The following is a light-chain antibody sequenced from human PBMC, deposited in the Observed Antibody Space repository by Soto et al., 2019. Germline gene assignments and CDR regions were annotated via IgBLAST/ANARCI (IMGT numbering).Light chain of an antibody. CDR3: QQSYSTSIT. J-gene: IGKJ5*01. CDR1: QSISSY. CDR2: AAS. Sequence: DIQMTQSPSSLSASVGDRVTITCRASQSISSYLNWYQQKPGKAPKLLIYAASSLQSGVPSRFSGSGSATDFTLTISSLQPEDFATYYCQQSYSTSITFGQGTRLEIK. V-gene: IGKV1-39*01.